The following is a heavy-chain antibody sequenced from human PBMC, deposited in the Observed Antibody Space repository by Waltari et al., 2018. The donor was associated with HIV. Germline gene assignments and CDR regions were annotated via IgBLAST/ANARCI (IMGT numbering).Heavy chain of an antibody. CDR3: ARQAPARYGDPERKFFFDY. D-gene: IGHD4-17*01. V-gene: IGHV4-39*01. CDR2: IHYSGST. J-gene: IGHJ4*02. Sequence: QLQLQESGPGLVKPSETLSPTCTVSGGSISSNSYYWGWIRQPPGKGLEWIGGIHYSGSTYYNPSLKSRVTISVDTSQNQFSLKVRSVTAAETGLYYCARQAPARYGDPERKFFFDYWGQGTLVTVSS. CDR1: GGSISSNSYY.